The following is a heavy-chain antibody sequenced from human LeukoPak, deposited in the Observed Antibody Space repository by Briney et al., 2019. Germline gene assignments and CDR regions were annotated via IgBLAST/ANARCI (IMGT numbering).Heavy chain of an antibody. J-gene: IGHJ4*02. CDR3: AREGAPGSHDNYFDY. CDR2: ISAYNGNT. V-gene: IGHV1-18*01. CDR1: GYTFTGYG. D-gene: IGHD6-13*01. Sequence: GASVKVSCKASGYTFTGYGLSWVRQAPGQGLEWMGWISAYNGNTNYAQKLQGRVTMTTDTSTNTAYMELRSLRSDDTAVYYCAREGAPGSHDNYFDYWGQGALVTVSS.